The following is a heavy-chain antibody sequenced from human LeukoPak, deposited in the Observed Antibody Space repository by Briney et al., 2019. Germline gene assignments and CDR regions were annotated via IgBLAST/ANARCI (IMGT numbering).Heavy chain of an antibody. CDR3: AELGITMIGGV. D-gene: IGHD3-10*02. CDR2: ISSSGSTI. V-gene: IGHV3-48*03. J-gene: IGHJ6*04. CDR1: RFTFSSYG. Sequence: GGSLRLSCAASRFTFSSYGMNWVRQAPGKGLEWVSYISSSGSTIYYADSVKGRFIISRDNAKNSLYLQMNSLRAEDTAVYYCAELGITMIGGVWGKGTTVTISS.